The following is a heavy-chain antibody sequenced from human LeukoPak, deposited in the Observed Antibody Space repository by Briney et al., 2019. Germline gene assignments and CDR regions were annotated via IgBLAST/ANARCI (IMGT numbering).Heavy chain of an antibody. J-gene: IGHJ3*02. CDR1: GFTFSDYY. CDR3: ASSPYSSGWYRSFAFDI. Sequence: GGSLRLSCAASGFTFSDYYMSWIRQAPGKGLEWVSYISSSGSTIYYADSVKGRFTISRDNAKNSLYLQMNSLRAEDTAVYYCASSPYSSGWYRSFAFDIWRQGTMVTVSS. D-gene: IGHD6-19*01. CDR2: ISSSGSTI. V-gene: IGHV3-11*01.